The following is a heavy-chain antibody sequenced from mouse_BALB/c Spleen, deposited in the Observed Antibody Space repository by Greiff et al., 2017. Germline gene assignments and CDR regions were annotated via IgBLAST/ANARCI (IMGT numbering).Heavy chain of an antibody. CDR2: ISSGGST. J-gene: IGHJ1*01. Sequence: EVQLQESGGGLVKPGGSLKLSCAASGFTFSSYAMSWVRQTPEKRLEWVASISSGGSTYYPDSVKGRFTISRDNARNILYLQMSSLRSEDTAMYYCARGMITTYFDVWGAGTTVTVSS. D-gene: IGHD2-4*01. CDR1: GFTFSSYA. V-gene: IGHV5-6-5*01. CDR3: ARGMITTYFDV.